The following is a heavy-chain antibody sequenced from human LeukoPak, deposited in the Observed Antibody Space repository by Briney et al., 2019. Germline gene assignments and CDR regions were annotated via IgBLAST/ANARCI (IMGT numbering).Heavy chain of an antibody. J-gene: IGHJ4*02. CDR2: INPNSGGT. V-gene: IGHV1-2*02. Sequence: ASVKVSCKASGYTFTGYYMHWVRQAPGQGLEWMGWINPNSGGTNYAQKFQGRVTMTRDTSISTAYMELSRLRSDDTAVYYCARGVDILTGYSEPYFDYWGQGTLVTVSS. CDR1: GYTFTGYY. CDR3: ARGVDILTGYSEPYFDY. D-gene: IGHD3-9*01.